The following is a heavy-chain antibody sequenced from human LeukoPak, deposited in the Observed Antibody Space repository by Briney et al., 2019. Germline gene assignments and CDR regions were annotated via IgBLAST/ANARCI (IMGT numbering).Heavy chain of an antibody. CDR1: GGSISSGGYY. V-gene: IGHV4-31*03. Sequence: SETLSLTCTVSGGSISSGGYYWSWIRQHPGKGLEWIGYIYYSGSTYYNPSLKSRVTISVDTSKNQFSLKLSSVTAADTAVYYCARELKHDYGDQGGWFDPWGQGTLVTVSS. CDR2: IYYSGST. J-gene: IGHJ5*02. D-gene: IGHD4-17*01. CDR3: ARELKHDYGDQGGWFDP.